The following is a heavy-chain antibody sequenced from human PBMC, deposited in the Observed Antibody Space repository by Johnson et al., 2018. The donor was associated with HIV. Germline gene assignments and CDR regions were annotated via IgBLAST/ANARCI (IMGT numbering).Heavy chain of an antibody. Sequence: QVQLVESGGGVVQPGRSLRLSCAASGFTFSSYAMHWVRQAPGKGLEWVALISYDGSNKYYADSVKGRFTISRDNSKNTLYLQMNSLRAEDTAVYYCSRHSPRGYSGYDAFDIWGQGTMVTVSS. V-gene: IGHV3-30-3*01. CDR1: GFTFSSYA. J-gene: IGHJ3*02. CDR2: ISYDGSNK. CDR3: SRHSPRGYSGYDAFDI. D-gene: IGHD5-12*01.